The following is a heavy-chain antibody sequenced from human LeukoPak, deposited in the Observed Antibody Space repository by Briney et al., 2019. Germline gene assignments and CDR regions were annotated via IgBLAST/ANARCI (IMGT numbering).Heavy chain of an antibody. Sequence: GGSLRLTCAASGLTFSSYAMNWVRQAPGKGLEWVSAISGSGGNTYYADSVKGRFTISRDNSKNTLYLQMNSLRAEDTAVYYCANPRGNYGAYAFDIWGQGTMVTVSS. CDR1: GLTFSSYA. CDR3: ANPRGNYGAYAFDI. V-gene: IGHV3-23*01. CDR2: ISGSGGNT. J-gene: IGHJ3*02. D-gene: IGHD4-17*01.